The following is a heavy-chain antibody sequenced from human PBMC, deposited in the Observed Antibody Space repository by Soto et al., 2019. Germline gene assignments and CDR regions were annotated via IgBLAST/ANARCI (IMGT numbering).Heavy chain of an antibody. V-gene: IGHV1-69*13. J-gene: IGHJ5*02. CDR2: IIPIFGTA. D-gene: IGHD3-9*01. Sequence: SVKVSCKASGGTFSSYAISWVRQAPGQGLEWMGGIIPIFGTANYAQKFQGRVTITADESTSTAYVELSSLRSEDTAVYYCASRNSRYYDILTGYNSLNWFDPWGQGTLVTVSS. CDR1: GGTFSSYA. CDR3: ASRNSRYYDILTGYNSLNWFDP.